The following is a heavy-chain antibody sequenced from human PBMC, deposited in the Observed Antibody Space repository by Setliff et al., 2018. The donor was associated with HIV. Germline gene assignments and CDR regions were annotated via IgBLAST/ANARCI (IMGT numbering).Heavy chain of an antibody. D-gene: IGHD2-15*01. Sequence: SETLSLTCTVSGVSMSSTSYYWGWIRQPPGKGLEWIGSMYYSGSTYGNPALKSRATISIDTSKNQFSLKLTSVTAADTAVYFCARDLHANYHVVEIWGPGTMVTVSS. CDR2: MYYSGST. CDR1: GVSMSSTSYY. J-gene: IGHJ3*02. V-gene: IGHV4-39*07. CDR3: ARDLHANYHVVEI.